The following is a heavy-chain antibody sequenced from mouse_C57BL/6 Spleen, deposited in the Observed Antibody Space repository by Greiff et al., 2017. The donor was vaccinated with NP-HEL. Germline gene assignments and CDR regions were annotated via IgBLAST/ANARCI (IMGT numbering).Heavy chain of an antibody. CDR1: GYTFTDYY. V-gene: IGHV1-19*01. Sequence: VQLQQSGPVLVKPGASVKMSCKASGYTFTDYYMNWVKQSHGKSLEWIGVINPYNGGTSYNQKFKGKATLTVDKSSSTAYMELNSLTSEDSAVYYCARAKVITPVFDYWGQGTTLTVSS. J-gene: IGHJ2*01. D-gene: IGHD1-1*01. CDR3: ARAKVITPVFDY. CDR2: INPYNGGT.